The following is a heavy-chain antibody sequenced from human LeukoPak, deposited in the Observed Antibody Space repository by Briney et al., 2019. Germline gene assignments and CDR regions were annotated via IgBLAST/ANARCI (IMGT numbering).Heavy chain of an antibody. CDR2: IKYDGSNE. CDR3: AKWDMVPSSIDY. J-gene: IGHJ4*02. Sequence: PGGSLRLSCAASGITFSGYAMHWVRQAPGKGLEWVALIKYDGSNEYYADSVKGRFTISRDNSKNTLYLQMNSLRAEDTAVYYCAKWDMVPSSIDYWGQGTLVTVSS. D-gene: IGHD3-10*01. V-gene: IGHV3-30*02. CDR1: GITFSGYA.